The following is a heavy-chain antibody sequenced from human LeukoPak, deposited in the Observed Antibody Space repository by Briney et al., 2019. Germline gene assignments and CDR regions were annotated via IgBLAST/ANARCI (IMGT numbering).Heavy chain of an antibody. CDR1: NGSISSSSSY. V-gene: IGHV4-39*01. CDR2: VYYSGST. D-gene: IGHD3-10*01. CDR3: ARHLVDNVSGRPYYFDY. Sequence: SETLSLTCTVSNGSISSSSSYWGWIRQPPGKGLEWIGSVYYSGSTYNNPSLKSRVTISVDTSKNQFSLKLSSVTAADTAVYYCARHLVDNVSGRPYYFDYWGQGTLVTVSS. J-gene: IGHJ4*02.